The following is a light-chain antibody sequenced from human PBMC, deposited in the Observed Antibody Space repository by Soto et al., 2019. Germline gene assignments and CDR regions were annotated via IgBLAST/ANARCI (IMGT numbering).Light chain of an antibody. CDR3: ATWDNRLNNVL. J-gene: IGLJ2*01. Sequence: QSVLTQPPSASGTPGQTVTISCSGSFSNIGRNYVYWYQQLPGTAPKLLIYGTTQRPLGVPDRFSGSKSGTSASLAISGLRSGDEADYFCATWDNRLNNVLFGGGTKLTVL. CDR1: FSNIGRNY. CDR2: GTT. V-gene: IGLV1-47*01.